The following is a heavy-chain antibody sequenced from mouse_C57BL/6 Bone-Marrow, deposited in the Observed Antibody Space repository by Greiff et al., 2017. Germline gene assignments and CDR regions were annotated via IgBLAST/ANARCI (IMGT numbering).Heavy chain of an antibody. Sequence: QVQLKESGAELVKPGASVKLSCKASGYTFTESTLPWVKQRSGQGLEWIGWFYPGRGSLKYNEKFKDKAPLTADQSSSTVYMELSRLTSEDSAVYFCARHERGKKKNYERAMDYWGQGTSVTVSS. CDR2: FYPGRGSL. J-gene: IGHJ4*01. D-gene: IGHD1-1*01. CDR3: ARHERGKKKNYERAMDY. CDR1: GYTFTEST. V-gene: IGHV1-62-2*01.